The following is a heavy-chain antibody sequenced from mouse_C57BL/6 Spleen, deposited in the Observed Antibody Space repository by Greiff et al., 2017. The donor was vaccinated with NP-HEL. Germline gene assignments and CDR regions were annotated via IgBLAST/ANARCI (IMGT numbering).Heavy chain of an antibody. CDR2: IYPGSGNT. D-gene: IGHD2-10*02. Sequence: VQLQQSGAELVRPGASVKLSCKASGYTFTDYYINWVKQRPGQGLEWIARIYPGSGNTYYNEKFKGKATLTAEKSSSTAYMQLSSLTSEDSAVYFCARQGDSMFAYWGQGTLVTVSA. V-gene: IGHV1-76*01. CDR1: GYTFTDYY. J-gene: IGHJ3*01. CDR3: ARQGDSMFAY.